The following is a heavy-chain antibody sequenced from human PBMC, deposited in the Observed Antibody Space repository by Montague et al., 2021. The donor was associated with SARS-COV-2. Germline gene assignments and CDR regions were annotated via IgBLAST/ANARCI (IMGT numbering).Heavy chain of an antibody. CDR2: ISATSRTI. J-gene: IGHJ6*02. CDR1: GFTFSDYG. CDR3: VRDPATGMDV. Sequence: SLSLSFSASGFTFSDYGINWARQAPGMGLEWFSYISATSRTIYYADSVKGRFTVSRDNAKNSLYLQMNSLRAEDTALYYCVRDPATGMDVWGLGTMVTVSS. V-gene: IGHV3-48*04.